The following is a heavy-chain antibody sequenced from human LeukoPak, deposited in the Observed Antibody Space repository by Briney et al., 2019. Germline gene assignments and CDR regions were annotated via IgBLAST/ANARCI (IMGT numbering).Heavy chain of an antibody. Sequence: SETLSLTCAVYGGSFSGYYWSWIRQPPGKGLEWIGEINHSGSTNYNPSLKSRVTISVDTSKNQFSLKLSSVTAADTAAYYCATVVGRYGMDVWGQGTTVTVSS. CDR1: GGSFSGYY. CDR3: ATVVGRYGMDV. D-gene: IGHD2-2*01. CDR2: INHSGST. V-gene: IGHV4-34*01. J-gene: IGHJ6*02.